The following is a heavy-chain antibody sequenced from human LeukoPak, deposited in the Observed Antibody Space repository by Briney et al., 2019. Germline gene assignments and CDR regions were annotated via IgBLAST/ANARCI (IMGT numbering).Heavy chain of an antibody. J-gene: IGHJ4*02. D-gene: IGHD4-17*01. CDR2: LNSDGTTT. CDR1: GFTLSNYW. CDR3: ARDGHGAYPIDY. Sequence: SGGSLRLSCAASGFTLSNYWMHWVRQAPGKGLVWVSRLNSDGTTTNYADSVKGRFTISRDKAKKTLYLQMNSLRAEDTAVYYCARDGHGAYPIDYWGQGALVTVSS. V-gene: IGHV3-74*01.